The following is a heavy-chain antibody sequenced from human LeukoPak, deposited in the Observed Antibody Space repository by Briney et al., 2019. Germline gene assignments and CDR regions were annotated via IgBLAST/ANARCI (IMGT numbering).Heavy chain of an antibody. CDR1: GYTFTSYG. CDR3: ARGAVVVVAATPVGYYYYGMDV. J-gene: IGHJ6*02. CDR2: ISAYNGNT. D-gene: IGHD2-15*01. V-gene: IGHV1-18*01. Sequence: GASVKASCKASGYTFTSYGISWVRQAPGQGLEWMGWISAYNGNTNYAQKLQGRVTMTTDTSTSTAYMELRSLRSDDTAVYYCARGAVVVVAATPVGYYYYGMDVWGQGTTVTVSS.